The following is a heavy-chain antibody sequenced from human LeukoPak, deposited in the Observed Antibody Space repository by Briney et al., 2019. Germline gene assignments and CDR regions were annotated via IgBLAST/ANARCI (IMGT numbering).Heavy chain of an antibody. D-gene: IGHD6-19*01. CDR3: ARAVAVVGTGWFDP. CDR2: IIPIFGAA. J-gene: IGHJ5*02. V-gene: IGHV1-69*05. CDR1: GGTFTSYA. Sequence: SVKVSCKASGGTFTSYAISWVRQAPGQGLEWMGRIIPIFGAANYAQKFQGRVTITTDESTSTAYMELSSLRSEDTAVYYCARAVAVVGTGWFDPWGQGTLVTVSS.